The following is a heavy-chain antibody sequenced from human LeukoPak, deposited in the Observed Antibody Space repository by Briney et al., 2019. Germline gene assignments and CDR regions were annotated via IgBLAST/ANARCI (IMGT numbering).Heavy chain of an antibody. CDR1: GGTFNSYT. CDR3: AKDYGSGYSALDYYYYMDV. CDR2: ISYDGNNK. D-gene: IGHD3-10*01. V-gene: IGHV3-30*04. Sequence: SCKASGGTFNSYTMHWVRQAPGKGLEWVAVISYDGNNKYYADSVKGRFTISRDNSKNTLYLQMNSLRAEDTAVYYCAKDYGSGYSALDYYYYMDVWGKGTTVTISS. J-gene: IGHJ6*03.